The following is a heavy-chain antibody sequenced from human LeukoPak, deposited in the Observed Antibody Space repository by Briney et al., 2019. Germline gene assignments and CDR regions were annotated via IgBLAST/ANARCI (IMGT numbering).Heavy chain of an antibody. Sequence: SETESLTCTVSGGSISSGDYYWSWIRQPPGKGLEWIGYIDYSGSTYYNPSLQSRVTISVDTSKNTSSLKLSSVTAADTAVYYCASKEGGDTAPFDYWGQGTLVTVSS. CDR2: IDYSGST. CDR3: ASKEGGDTAPFDY. V-gene: IGHV4-30-4*01. D-gene: IGHD5-18*01. J-gene: IGHJ4*02. CDR1: GGSISSGDYY.